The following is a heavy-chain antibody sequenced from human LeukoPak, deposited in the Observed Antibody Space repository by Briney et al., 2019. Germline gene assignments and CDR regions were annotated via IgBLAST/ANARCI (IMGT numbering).Heavy chain of an antibody. CDR1: GFTFSSYS. CDR2: ISSSSSYI. Sequence: PGGSLRLSCAASGFTFSSYSMNWVRQAPGKGLEWVSSISSSSSYIYYADSVKGRFTISRDNAKNSPYLQMNSLRAGDTAVYYCARSPSTVTTSWFDPWGQGTLVTVSS. CDR3: ARSPSTVTTSWFDP. J-gene: IGHJ5*02. D-gene: IGHD4-11*01. V-gene: IGHV3-21*01.